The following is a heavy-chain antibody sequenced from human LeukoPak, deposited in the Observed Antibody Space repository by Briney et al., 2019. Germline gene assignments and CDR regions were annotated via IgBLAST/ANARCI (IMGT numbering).Heavy chain of an antibody. Sequence: GASVKVSCKASGYTFTGHYMHWVRQAPGQGLEWMGWINPNSGGTNYAQKFQGRVTMTRDTSISTAYMELSRLRSDDTAVYYCARDGVSGYDYEGWFDPWGQGTLVTVSS. CDR1: GYTFTGHY. V-gene: IGHV1-2*02. CDR2: INPNSGGT. J-gene: IGHJ5*02. CDR3: ARDGVSGYDYEGWFDP. D-gene: IGHD5-12*01.